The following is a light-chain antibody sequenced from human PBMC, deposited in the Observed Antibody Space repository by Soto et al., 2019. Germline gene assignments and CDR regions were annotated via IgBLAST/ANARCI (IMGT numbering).Light chain of an antibody. J-gene: IGKJ2*01. CDR3: QQRSNWPPYT. V-gene: IGKV3-11*01. CDR1: QSVSSY. Sequence: EIVLTQSPATLSLSPRERATLSCSASQSVSSYLAWYQQKPGQAPRLLIYDASNRATGIPARFSGSGSGTDFPFASSSLGPEVFAVYDWQQRSNWPPYTFGQGTKLEIK. CDR2: DAS.